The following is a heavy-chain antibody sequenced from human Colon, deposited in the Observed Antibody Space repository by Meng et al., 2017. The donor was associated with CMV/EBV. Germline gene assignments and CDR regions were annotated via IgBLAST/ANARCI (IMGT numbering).Heavy chain of an antibody. D-gene: IGHD2-15*01. Sequence: GESLKISCAASGFSVSNTYMSWVRQAPGKGLEWVSVISDGGTPYYADSVNGRFTISRDNSKNTLYLQMNSLRAEDTAIYYCVRDLGGGYCCGASCRASWGQGTLVTVSS. CDR1: GFSVSNTY. CDR3: VRDLGGGYCCGASCRAS. J-gene: IGHJ5*02. CDR2: ISDGGTP. V-gene: IGHV3-53*01.